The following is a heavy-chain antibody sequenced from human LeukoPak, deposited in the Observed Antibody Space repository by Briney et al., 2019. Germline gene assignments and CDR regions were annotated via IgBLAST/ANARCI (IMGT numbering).Heavy chain of an antibody. CDR2: IWYDGSNK. CDR1: GFTFSSYG. D-gene: IGHD6-25*01. Sequence: GRSLRLSCAASGFTFSSYGMHWVRQAPGKGLEWVAVIWYDGSNKYYADSVKGRFTISRDNSKNTLYLQMSSLRAEDTAVYYCARGLSGNDAFDIWGQGTMVTVSS. V-gene: IGHV3-33*08. CDR3: ARGLSGNDAFDI. J-gene: IGHJ3*02.